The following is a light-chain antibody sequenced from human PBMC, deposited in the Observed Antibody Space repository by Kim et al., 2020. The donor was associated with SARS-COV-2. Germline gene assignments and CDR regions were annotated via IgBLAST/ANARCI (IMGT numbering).Light chain of an antibody. V-gene: IGKV1-5*01. J-gene: IGKJ1*01. CDR1: QSVSRW. CDR3: KHRQT. CDR2: DGS. Sequence: STRTESVGDRVTLTGRASQSVSRWLGRYQQKPGKASNLLIYDGSNWQSGGPSRFSGSGSGIEFTLTSSSLQLDDIAIYNCKHRQTFGQGTKVDIK.